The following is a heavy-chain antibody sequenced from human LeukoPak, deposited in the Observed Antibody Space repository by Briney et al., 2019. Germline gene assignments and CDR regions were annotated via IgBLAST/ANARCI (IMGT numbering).Heavy chain of an antibody. J-gene: IGHJ4*02. CDR1: GGSFSGYY. V-gene: IGHV4-34*01. Sequence: SETLSLTCAVYGGSFSGYYWSWIRQPPGKGLEWIGEINHSGSTNYNPSLKSRVTISVDTSKNQFSLKLSSVTAADTAVYYCARGRSSIAAAGSFDYWGQGTLVTVSS. CDR2: INHSGST. CDR3: ARGRSSIAAAGSFDY. D-gene: IGHD6-13*01.